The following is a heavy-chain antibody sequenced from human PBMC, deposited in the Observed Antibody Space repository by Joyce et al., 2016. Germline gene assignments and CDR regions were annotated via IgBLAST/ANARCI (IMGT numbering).Heavy chain of an antibody. J-gene: IGHJ4*02. D-gene: IGHD3-9*01. CDR2: SSSSSSSI. V-gene: IGHV3-48*04. CDR3: ARGLKNYDILTDLDY. Sequence: ESGGGLVQPGKSLRLSCAASGFTFSSYSMNWVRQAPGKGLEWVSYSSSSSSSIYYADSVKGRFTISRDNAKNSLYLQMNSLRAEDTAVYYCARGLKNYDILTDLDYWGQGTLVTVSS. CDR1: GFTFSSYS.